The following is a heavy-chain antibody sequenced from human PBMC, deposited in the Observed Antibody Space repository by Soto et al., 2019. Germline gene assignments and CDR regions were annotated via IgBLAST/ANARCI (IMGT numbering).Heavy chain of an antibody. CDR2: IWYDGSNK. CDR3: ARPNYGDYGGNDY. CDR1: GFTFSSYG. J-gene: IGHJ4*02. Sequence: QVQVVESGGGVVQPGRSLRLSCAASGFTFSSYGMHWVRQAPGKGLEWVAVIWYDGSNKYYADSVKGRFTISRDNSKNTLYLQMNSLRAEDTAVYYCARPNYGDYGGNDYRGQGTLVTVSS. V-gene: IGHV3-33*01. D-gene: IGHD4-17*01.